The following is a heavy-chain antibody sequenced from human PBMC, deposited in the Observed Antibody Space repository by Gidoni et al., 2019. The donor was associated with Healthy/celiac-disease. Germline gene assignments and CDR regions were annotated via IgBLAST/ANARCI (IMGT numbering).Heavy chain of an antibody. CDR2: ISWNSGSI. CDR1: GFPFDDYA. J-gene: IGHJ6*02. Sequence: EVQLVESGGGLVQPGRSLRLSCAASGFPFDDYAMHWVRQAPGKGLEWVSGISWNSGSIGYADSVKGRFTISRDNAKNSLYLQMNSLRAEDTALYYCAKDLYRYSGSYYQYYYGMDVWGQGTTVTVSS. CDR3: AKDLYRYSGSYYQYYYGMDV. D-gene: IGHD1-26*01. V-gene: IGHV3-9*01.